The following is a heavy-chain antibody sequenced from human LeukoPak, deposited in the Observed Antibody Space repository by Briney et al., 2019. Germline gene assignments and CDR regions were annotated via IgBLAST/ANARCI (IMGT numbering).Heavy chain of an antibody. CDR1: GFTFSSYT. CDR3: ARGAADKIDY. Sequence: GGSLRLSCAASGFTFSSYTMNWVRQAPGKGLEWVSSISSSSNYIYYADSVKGRFTISRDNAKNTLYLQMDSRRAEDTAVYYCARGAADKIDYWGQGTLVTVSS. V-gene: IGHV3-21*01. D-gene: IGHD3-22*01. J-gene: IGHJ4*02. CDR2: ISSSSNYI.